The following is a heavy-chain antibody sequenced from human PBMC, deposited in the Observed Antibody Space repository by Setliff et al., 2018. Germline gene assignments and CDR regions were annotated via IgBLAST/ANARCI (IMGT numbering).Heavy chain of an antibody. CDR2: IYYSGST. D-gene: IGHD3-22*01. Sequence: SETLSLTCTVSGGSINSGSYFWAWIRQPPGKGLEWIGYIYYSGSTYYNSSLKSRVTISVDTSKNQFSLKLSSVTAADTAVYYCARARPTRYYYDSSGYGRWNWFDPWGQGTLVTVSS. V-gene: IGHV4-31*03. CDR3: ARARPTRYYYDSSGYGRWNWFDP. CDR1: GGSINSGSYF. J-gene: IGHJ5*02.